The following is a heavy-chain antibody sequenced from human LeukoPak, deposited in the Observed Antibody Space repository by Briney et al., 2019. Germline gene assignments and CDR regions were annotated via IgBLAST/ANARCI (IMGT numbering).Heavy chain of an antibody. D-gene: IGHD6-13*01. V-gene: IGHV4-4*02. CDR2: IYHSGST. CDR1: GGSISSSNW. J-gene: IGHJ5*02. CDR3: ASPTGFNIAAAGTNWFDP. Sequence: SETLSLTCAVSGGSISSSNWWSWVRQPPGKGLEWIGEIYHSGSTNYNPSLKSRVTISVDKSKNQFSLKLSSVTAADTAVYYCASPTGFNIAAAGTNWFDPWGQGTLVTVSS.